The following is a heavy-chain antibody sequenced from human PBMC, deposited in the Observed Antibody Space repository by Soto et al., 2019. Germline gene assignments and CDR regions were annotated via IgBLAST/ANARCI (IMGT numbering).Heavy chain of an antibody. CDR1: GFSLSTSGVG. CDR3: AHSNPTITVFGVVTYFDY. V-gene: IGHV2-5*02. D-gene: IGHD3-3*01. CDR2: IYWDDDK. J-gene: IGHJ4*02. Sequence: QITLKESGPTLVKPTQTLTLTCTFSGFSLSTSGVGVGWIRQPPGKALEGLGMIYWDDDKRFNPSLRSRLTITKDTSKNQVVLTMTNMDPVDTATYYCAHSNPTITVFGVVTYFDYWGQGTLVTVSS.